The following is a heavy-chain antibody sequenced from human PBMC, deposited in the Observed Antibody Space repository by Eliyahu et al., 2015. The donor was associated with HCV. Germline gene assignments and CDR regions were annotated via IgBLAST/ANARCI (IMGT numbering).Heavy chain of an antibody. CDR1: GFTFSXXW. Sequence: EVQLVXSGGGLVQPGGSLRLPCAASGFTFSXXWMHWVRXAPGKGLGWVSRINSDGRSTNYADSVKGRFIISRDNAKNTLYLQMNSLRAEDTAVYYCARVKGTLYYYYYGMDVWGQGTTVTVSS. V-gene: IGHV3-74*01. CDR2: INSDGRST. D-gene: IGHD1-14*01. CDR3: ARVKGTLYYYYYGMDV. J-gene: IGHJ6*02.